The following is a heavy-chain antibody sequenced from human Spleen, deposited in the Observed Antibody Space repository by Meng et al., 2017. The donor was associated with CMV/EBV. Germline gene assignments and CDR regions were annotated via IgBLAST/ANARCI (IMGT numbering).Heavy chain of an antibody. CDR2: ISRSSSYM. CDR1: GFTFSSYS. CDR3: ARDPQPDDFWSGYYTNYYYGMDV. J-gene: IGHJ6*02. Sequence: GGSLRLSCAVSGFTFSSYSMNWVRQAPGKGLEWVSSISRSSSYMYYADSVKGRLTISRDNAKNSLYLQMDSLRAEDTAVYYCARDPQPDDFWSGYYTNYYYGMDVWGQGTTVTVSS. V-gene: IGHV3-21*01. D-gene: IGHD3-3*01.